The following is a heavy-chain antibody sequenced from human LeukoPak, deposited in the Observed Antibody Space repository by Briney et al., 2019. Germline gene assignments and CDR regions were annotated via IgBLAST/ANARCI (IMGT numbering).Heavy chain of an antibody. CDR2: IAEDGSIE. V-gene: IGHV3-30*18. CDR3: AKGRETTSSGTFGS. Sequence: PGGSLRLSCAASGFTFSSYGMHCVPQAPGKGLEWVAFIAEDGSIEKYTDSVKGRFTISRDNPNNTLYLRMNSLRAEDTGVYYCAKGRETTSSGTFGSWGQGALVTVSS. D-gene: IGHD1-1*01. CDR1: GFTFSSYG. J-gene: IGHJ4*02.